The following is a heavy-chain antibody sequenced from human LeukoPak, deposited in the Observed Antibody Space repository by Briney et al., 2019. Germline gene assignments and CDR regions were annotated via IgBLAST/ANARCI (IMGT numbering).Heavy chain of an antibody. J-gene: IGHJ4*02. CDR1: GGSINRDNYF. D-gene: IGHD3-10*01. Sequence: PSETLSLTCTVSGGSINRDNYFWGWIRQPPGKGLDWIASTFYSGITYYNPSLKSRVTMSRDTSKDQFSLKLSSVTAADTAVYYCARAFGQANSHLDFDYWGQGTLVTVSS. V-gene: IGHV4-39*07. CDR3: ARAFGQANSHLDFDY. CDR2: TFYSGIT.